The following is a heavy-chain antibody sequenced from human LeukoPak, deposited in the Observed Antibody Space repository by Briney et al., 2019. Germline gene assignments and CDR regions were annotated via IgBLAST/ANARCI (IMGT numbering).Heavy chain of an antibody. V-gene: IGHV4-59*01. Sequence: SETLSLTCTVSGGSISSYYWSWIRQPPGKGLEWIGYIYYSGSTNYNPSLKSRVTISVDTSKNQFSLKLSSVTAADTAVYYCAGRTRFDYGDYDDYWGQGTLVTVSS. D-gene: IGHD4-17*01. CDR2: IYYSGST. CDR1: GGSISSYY. J-gene: IGHJ4*02. CDR3: AGRTRFDYGDYDDY.